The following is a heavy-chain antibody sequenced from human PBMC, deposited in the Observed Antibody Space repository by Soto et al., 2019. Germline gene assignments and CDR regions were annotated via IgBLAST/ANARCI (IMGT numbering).Heavy chain of an antibody. CDR2: IYYSGST. Sequence: SETLSLTCPVSGGSVSSYYWSWSRQPPGKGLEWIGYIYYSGSTNYNPSLKSRVTISVDTSKNQFSLKLSSVTAADTAVYYCARGKVGATTDFDYWGQGTLVTVSS. D-gene: IGHD1-26*01. CDR3: ARGKVGATTDFDY. V-gene: IGHV4-59*02. J-gene: IGHJ4*02. CDR1: GGSVSSYY.